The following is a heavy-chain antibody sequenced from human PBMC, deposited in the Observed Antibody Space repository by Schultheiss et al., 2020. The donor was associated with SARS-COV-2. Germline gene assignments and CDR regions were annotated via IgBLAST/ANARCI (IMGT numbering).Heavy chain of an antibody. CDR2: IYRGGST. D-gene: IGHD1-26*01. Sequence: GGSLRLSCAASGFTFSSYWMHWVRQAPGKGLVWVSVIYRGGSTYYSDAVKGRFTMSRDNSKNTMYLQMNSLRAEDTAVYYCARVNSGSYWAIDYWGQGTLVTVSS. J-gene: IGHJ4*02. CDR1: GFTFSSYW. CDR3: ARVNSGSYWAIDY. V-gene: IGHV3-66*01.